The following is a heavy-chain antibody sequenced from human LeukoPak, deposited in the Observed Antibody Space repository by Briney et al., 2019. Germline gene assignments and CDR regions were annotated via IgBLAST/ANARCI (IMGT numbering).Heavy chain of an antibody. Sequence: GGSLRLSRAASGFTFSSYSMNWVRQAPGKGLEWVSSISSSSSYIYYADSVKGRFTISRDNARSSRYLQLNSLRAWHTAVYYCARDWQTVDGNYNYMDVWGKGTTVTISS. V-gene: IGHV3-21*01. D-gene: IGHD4-17*01. CDR1: GFTFSSYS. CDR3: ARDWQTVDGNYNYMDV. CDR2: ISSSSSYI. J-gene: IGHJ6*03.